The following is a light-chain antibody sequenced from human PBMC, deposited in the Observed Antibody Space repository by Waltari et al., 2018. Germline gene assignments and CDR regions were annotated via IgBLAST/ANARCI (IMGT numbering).Light chain of an antibody. Sequence: QSALTQPASVSGSPGQSTTISCTGTYSDIGSYNYVSWYQQHPGKAPKLMIYEVTNRTAGLSNRSSGSKSGNTASLTITELQAEDEADYYCSSYAGNDLVIFGGGTKLTVL. CDR2: EVT. CDR1: YSDIGSYNY. V-gene: IGLV2-14*01. J-gene: IGLJ2*01. CDR3: SSYAGNDLVI.